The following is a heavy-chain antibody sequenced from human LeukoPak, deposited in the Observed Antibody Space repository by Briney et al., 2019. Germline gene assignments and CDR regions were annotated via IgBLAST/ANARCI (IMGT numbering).Heavy chain of an antibody. D-gene: IGHD3-3*01. CDR2: ISSSSSYI. Sequence: GGSLRLSCAASGFTFSSYAMSWVRQAPGKGLEWVSSISSSSSYIYYADSVKGRFTISRDNAKNSLYLQMNSLRAEDTAVYYCAREYYDFWSGSQYYFDYWGQGTLVTVSS. CDR1: GFTFSSYA. J-gene: IGHJ4*02. V-gene: IGHV3-21*01. CDR3: AREYYDFWSGSQYYFDY.